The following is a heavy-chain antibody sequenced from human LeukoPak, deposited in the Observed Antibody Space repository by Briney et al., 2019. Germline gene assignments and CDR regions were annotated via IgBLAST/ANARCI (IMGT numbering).Heavy chain of an antibody. J-gene: IGHJ6*03. CDR1: GGSISSYY. CDR2: IYYSGST. CDR3: ARQGGFGEFAYYYYYMDV. V-gene: IGHV4-59*08. D-gene: IGHD3-10*01. Sequence: PSETLSLTCTVSGGSISSYYWSWIRQPPGKGLERIGYIYYSGSTNYNPSLKSRVTISVDTSKNQFSLKLSSVTAADTAVYYCARQGGFGEFAYYYYYMDVWGKGTTVTVSS.